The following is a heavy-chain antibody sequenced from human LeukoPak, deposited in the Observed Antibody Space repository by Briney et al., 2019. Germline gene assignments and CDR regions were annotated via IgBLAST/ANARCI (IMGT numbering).Heavy chain of an antibody. Sequence: GGSLRLSCAASGFTFSSYEMSWVRQAPGKGLEWVSYISSRGRTIYYADSVKGRFTISRDNAKNSLYLQMNSLRAEDTAVYYCASNLDYGDSDYWYFDLWGRGTLVTVSS. J-gene: IGHJ2*01. CDR1: GFTFSSYE. D-gene: IGHD4-17*01. V-gene: IGHV3-48*03. CDR2: ISSRGRTI. CDR3: ASNLDYGDSDYWYFDL.